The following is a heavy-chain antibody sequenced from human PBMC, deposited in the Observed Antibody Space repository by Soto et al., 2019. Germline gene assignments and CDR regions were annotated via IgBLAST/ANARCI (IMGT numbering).Heavy chain of an antibody. Sequence: QVQLVQSGAEVKKPGASVKVSCKASGYTFTSYGISWVRQAPGQGLEWMGWISAYNGNTNYAQKRQGRVTMTTDTSPSTAYMELRSLRSDATAVYYCAREGGDGSYYHPRLRYWGQGTLVTVSS. CDR2: ISAYNGNT. D-gene: IGHD1-26*01. V-gene: IGHV1-18*01. CDR3: AREGGDGSYYHPRLRY. J-gene: IGHJ4*02. CDR1: GYTFTSYG.